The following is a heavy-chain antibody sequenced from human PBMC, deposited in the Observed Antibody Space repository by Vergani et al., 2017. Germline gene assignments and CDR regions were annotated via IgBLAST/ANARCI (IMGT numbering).Heavy chain of an antibody. CDR1: GYTFTSYD. D-gene: IGHD1-1*01. Sequence: QVQLVQSGAEVKNPGASVKVSCKASGYTFTSYDINWVRQATGQGLEWMGWMNPNSGNTGYAQKFQGRVTMTRNTSISTAYMELSSLRSEDTAVYYCARAKTGGKKLERPWFDPWGQGTLVTVSS. V-gene: IGHV1-8*01. CDR2: MNPNSGNT. J-gene: IGHJ5*02. CDR3: ARAKTGGKKLERPWFDP.